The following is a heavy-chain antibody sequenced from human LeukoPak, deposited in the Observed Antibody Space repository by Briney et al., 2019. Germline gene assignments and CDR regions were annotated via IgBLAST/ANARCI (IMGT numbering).Heavy chain of an antibody. Sequence: SGPTLVNPTQTLTLTCTFSGFSLSASGVGVGWIRQPPGKALEWLALIYWNDDKRYSPSLKSRLTITKDTSKNQVVLTMTNMDPEDTASYYCAHRRQAVAGTDVVGYWGQGTLVTVSS. D-gene: IGHD6-19*01. V-gene: IGHV2-5*01. CDR3: AHRRQAVAGTDVVGY. CDR2: IYWNDDK. CDR1: GFSLSASGVG. J-gene: IGHJ4*02.